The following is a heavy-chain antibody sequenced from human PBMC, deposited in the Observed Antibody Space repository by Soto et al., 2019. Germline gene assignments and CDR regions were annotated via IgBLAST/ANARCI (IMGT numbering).Heavy chain of an antibody. J-gene: IGHJ5*02. Sequence: PWGSLRLSCAASGVTFSSYWMHWVRQTPGKGLVWVSRINSDGSSTSYADSVKGRFTISRDNAKNTLYLQMNSLRAEDTAVYYCARALYYDYIWGSYRPGYNWFDPWGQGTLVTVSS. D-gene: IGHD3-16*02. V-gene: IGHV3-74*01. CDR1: GVTFSSYW. CDR3: ARALYYDYIWGSYRPGYNWFDP. CDR2: INSDGSST.